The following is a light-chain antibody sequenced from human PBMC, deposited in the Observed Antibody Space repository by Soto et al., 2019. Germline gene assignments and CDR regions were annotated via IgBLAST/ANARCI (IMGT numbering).Light chain of an antibody. CDR3: QQYGDAPPT. CDR1: QSVSSNS. Sequence: EIVLTQSPGTLSLSPGESATLSCRASQSVSSNSLAWYRRNPGQPPSLLIYGTSTRATDIPRRFSGSGSGTDFTLTLTRLEPEDFAVYFCQQYGDAPPTFGQGTKVDVK. V-gene: IGKV3-20*01. J-gene: IGKJ1*01. CDR2: GTS.